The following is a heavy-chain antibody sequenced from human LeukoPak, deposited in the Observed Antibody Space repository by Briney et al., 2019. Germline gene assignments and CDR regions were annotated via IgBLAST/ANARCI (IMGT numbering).Heavy chain of an antibody. CDR1: GGSISSYY. J-gene: IGHJ3*02. D-gene: IGHD4-17*01. CDR3: ARLHDHGDYHI. Sequence: SETLSLTCTVSGGSISSYYWSWIRLPPGKGLEWIGYIYYSGSTNYNPSLKSRVTISVDTSKNQFSLKLSSVTAADTAVYYCARLHDHGDYHIWGQGTMVTVSS. CDR2: IYYSGST. V-gene: IGHV4-59*08.